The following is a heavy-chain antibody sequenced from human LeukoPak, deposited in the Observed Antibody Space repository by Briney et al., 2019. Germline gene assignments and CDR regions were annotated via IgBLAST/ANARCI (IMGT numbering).Heavy chain of an antibody. D-gene: IGHD5-24*01. CDR3: ARATPGGLHGYSFDY. CDR2: MNPNSGNT. CDR1: GYTFTNYD. V-gene: IGHV1-8*02. J-gene: IGHJ4*02. Sequence: ASVKLSCKASGYTFTNYDINWVRQSTGQGLEWRGWMNPNSGNTGFAQKFQDRVSMTRDTSINTAYMELTSLRSGDTAVYYCARATPGGLHGYSFDYWGQGTVVTVYS.